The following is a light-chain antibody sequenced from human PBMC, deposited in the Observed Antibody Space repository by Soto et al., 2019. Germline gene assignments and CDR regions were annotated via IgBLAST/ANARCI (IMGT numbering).Light chain of an antibody. Sequence: QSVLTQPAXVSGSPXXXXXISXXGTSXDVGSYNLVSWYQQHPGKAPKXXXXXVSKRPSGVPNRXSGSKSGNTASLTISGLQAEDEADYYCCSYAGSSTYVXXTGTKVTVL. CDR2: XVS. CDR3: CSYAGSSTYV. J-gene: IGLJ1*01. V-gene: IGLV2-23*02. CDR1: SXDVGSYNL.